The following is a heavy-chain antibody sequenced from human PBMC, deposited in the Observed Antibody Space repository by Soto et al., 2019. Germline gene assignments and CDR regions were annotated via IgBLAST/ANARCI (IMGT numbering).Heavy chain of an antibody. D-gene: IGHD4-17*01. CDR1: GFTFSSYS. CDR3: ARAAKHDYGDYHHRAGSAFDI. CDR2: ISSSSSYI. J-gene: IGHJ3*02. Sequence: GGSLRLSCAASGFTFSSYSMNWVRQAPGKGLEWVSSISSSSSYIYYADSVKGRFTISRDNAKNSLYLQMNSLRAEDKAVYYCARAAKHDYGDYHHRAGSAFDIWGQGTMVTVSS. V-gene: IGHV3-21*01.